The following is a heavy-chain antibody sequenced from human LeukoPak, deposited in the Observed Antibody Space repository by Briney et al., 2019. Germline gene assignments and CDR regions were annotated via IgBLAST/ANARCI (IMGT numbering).Heavy chain of an antibody. CDR3: AKGLSSSTWADFDY. CDR2: VSGSGDRT. D-gene: IGHD6-13*01. J-gene: IGHJ4*02. CDR1: GFTFSNSA. Sequence: GGSLRLSCEGSGFTFSNSAMTWVRQAPGRGLEWVSGVSGSGDRTNYADSVKSRLTVSRDNSKNTVYLEMNRLGVDDTAVYYCAKGLSSSTWADFDYWGQGILVTVSS. V-gene: IGHV3-23*01.